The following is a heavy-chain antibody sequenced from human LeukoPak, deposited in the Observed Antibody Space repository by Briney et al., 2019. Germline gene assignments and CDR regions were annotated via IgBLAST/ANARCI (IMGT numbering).Heavy chain of an antibody. V-gene: IGHV4-30-2*01. D-gene: IGHD2-2*01. CDR2: IYHSGST. CDR3: ARAEQKSLIQPNIVVVPAFYYMDV. CDR1: GGSISSGGYS. J-gene: IGHJ6*03. Sequence: SSETLSLTCAVSGGSISSGGYSWSWIRQPPGKGLEWIGYIYHSGSTYYNPSLKSRVTISVDRSKNQFSLKLSSVTAADTAVYYCARAEQKSLIQPNIVVVPAFYYMDVWGKGTTVTVSS.